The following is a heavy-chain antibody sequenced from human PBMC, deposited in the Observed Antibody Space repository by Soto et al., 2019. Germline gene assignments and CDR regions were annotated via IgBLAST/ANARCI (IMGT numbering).Heavy chain of an antibody. J-gene: IGHJ4*02. CDR3: VREKYGDAFGF. V-gene: IGHV3-48*03. Sequence: PGGSLRLSCEASGFTFNNYEMNWVRQAPGKGLEWVSYTNSYGTSIYYADSVKGRFTISRDNARDSLYLQMNSLRDEDTAVYYCVREKYGDAFGFWGQGTLVTVSS. D-gene: IGHD4-17*01. CDR1: GFTFNNYE. CDR2: TNSYGTSI.